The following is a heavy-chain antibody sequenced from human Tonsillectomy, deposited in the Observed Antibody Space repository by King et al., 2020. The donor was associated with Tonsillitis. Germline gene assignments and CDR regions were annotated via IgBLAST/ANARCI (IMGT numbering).Heavy chain of an antibody. J-gene: IGHJ4*02. Sequence: QVQLVESGGGVVQPGRSLRLSCAASGFTFSSYGMHWVRQAPDKGLEWVAVIWYDGSNKYYADSVKGRFTISRDNSKNTLYLQMNSLRAEDTAVYYCAREGPTGAGRADSSYDFWSGYFRPTGVFDYWGQGTLVTVSS. V-gene: IGHV3-33*01. CDR3: AREGPTGAGRADSSYDFWSGYFRPTGVFDY. CDR1: GFTFSSYG. D-gene: IGHD3-3*01. CDR2: IWYDGSNK.